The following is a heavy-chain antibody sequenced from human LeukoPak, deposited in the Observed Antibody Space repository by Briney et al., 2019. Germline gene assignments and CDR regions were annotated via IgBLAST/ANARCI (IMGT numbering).Heavy chain of an antibody. D-gene: IGHD1-26*01. V-gene: IGHV4-4*07. CDR2: IYTSGST. J-gene: IGHJ5*02. CDR3: ARDQGWELPNWFDP. CDR1: GGSISSYY. Sequence: SETLSLTCTVSGGSISSYYWSWIRQPAGKGLEWIGRIYTSGSTNYNPSLTSRVTMSVDTSKNQFSLKLSSVTAADTAVYYCARDQGWELPNWFDPWGQGTLVTVSS.